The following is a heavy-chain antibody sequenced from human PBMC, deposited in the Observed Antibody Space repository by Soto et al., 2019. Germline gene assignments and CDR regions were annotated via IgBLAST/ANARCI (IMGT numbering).Heavy chain of an antibody. D-gene: IGHD1-26*01. V-gene: IGHV1-69*06. Sequence: QVQLVQSGAEVKKPGSSVKVSCKASGGTFSSYAISWVRQAPGQGLEWRGGIIPIFGTANYAQKFQGRVTITADKSTSTAYMELSSLRSEDTAVYYCARDLSGAYYYYCGMDVWGQGTTVTVSS. J-gene: IGHJ6*02. CDR1: GGTFSSYA. CDR2: IIPIFGTA. CDR3: ARDLSGAYYYYCGMDV.